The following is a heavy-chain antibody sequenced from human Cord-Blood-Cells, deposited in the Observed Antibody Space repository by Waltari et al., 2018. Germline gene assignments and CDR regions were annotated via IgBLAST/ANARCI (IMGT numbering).Heavy chain of an antibody. Sequence: QVQLVQSGAEVKKPGASVKVSCKASGYTFTGYYMHWVRQAPGQGLEWMGGINPNSGGTNYAQKFQGWVTMTRDTSISTAYMELSRLRSDDTAVYYCARGLRYNWNYDAFDIWGQGTMVTVSS. J-gene: IGHJ3*02. CDR2: INPNSGGT. CDR3: ARGLRYNWNYDAFDI. D-gene: IGHD1-7*01. CDR1: GYTFTGYY. V-gene: IGHV1-2*04.